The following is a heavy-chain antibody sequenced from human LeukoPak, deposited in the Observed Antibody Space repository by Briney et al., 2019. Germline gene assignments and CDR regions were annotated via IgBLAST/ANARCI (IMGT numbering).Heavy chain of an antibody. J-gene: IGHJ4*02. Sequence: GGSLRLSCVASGFTFSSYWMSWVRQAPGKGLEWVANIKQDGSEKYYVDSVKGRFTISRDNAENSLYLQMNSLRAEDTAVYYCARDGRGGYLDYWGQGTLVTVSS. D-gene: IGHD3-16*01. CDR2: IKQDGSEK. V-gene: IGHV3-7*01. CDR3: ARDGRGGYLDY. CDR1: GFTFSSYW.